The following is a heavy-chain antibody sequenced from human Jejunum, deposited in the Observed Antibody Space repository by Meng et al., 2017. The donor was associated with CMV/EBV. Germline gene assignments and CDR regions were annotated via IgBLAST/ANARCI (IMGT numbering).Heavy chain of an antibody. V-gene: IGHV1-18*04. D-gene: IGHD3-9*01. Sequence: QIQLAQSGAEVKKPGASVKVSCKASGYTFINYGITWVRQAPGQGLEWMGWISVYNGHTNYAQKFQGRVTMTTDTSTSTAYMELRSLTSDDTAVYYCARGVTILNKWFDPWGQGTLVTVSS. CDR3: ARGVTILNKWFDP. CDR1: GYTFINYG. CDR2: ISVYNGHT. J-gene: IGHJ5*02.